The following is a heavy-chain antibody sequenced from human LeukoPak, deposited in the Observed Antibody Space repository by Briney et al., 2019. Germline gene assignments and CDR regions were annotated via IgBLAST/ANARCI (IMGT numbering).Heavy chain of an antibody. D-gene: IGHD2-2*01. J-gene: IGHJ4*02. Sequence: PSQTLSLTCTVSGGSISSGDYYWSWIRQPPGKGLEWIGYIYYSGSTYYNPSLKSRVTISVDTSKHQFSLKLSSVTAADTAVYYCARGNCSSTSCYQEFDYWGQGTLVTVSS. CDR1: GGSISSGDYY. CDR3: ARGNCSSTSCYQEFDY. V-gene: IGHV4-30-4*08. CDR2: IYYSGST.